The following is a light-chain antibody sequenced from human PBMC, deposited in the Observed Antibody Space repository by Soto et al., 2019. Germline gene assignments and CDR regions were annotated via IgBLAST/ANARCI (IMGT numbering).Light chain of an antibody. J-gene: IGKJ1*01. CDR2: AAS. Sequence: AIRMTQSPSSLSASTGDRVTITCRASQGISSYLAWYQQKPGKAPKLLIYAASTLQSGVPSRFSGSGSGTDFTLPISCLQSEDFATYYCQQYYSYRTFGQGTKVEIK. CDR1: QGISSY. V-gene: IGKV1-8*01. CDR3: QQYYSYRT.